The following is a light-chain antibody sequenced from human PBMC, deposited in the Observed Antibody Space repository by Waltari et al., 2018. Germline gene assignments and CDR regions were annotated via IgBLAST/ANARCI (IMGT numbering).Light chain of an antibody. J-gene: IGKJ4*01. CDR2: EVS. CDR3: MQSIQMPLT. CDR1: QSLLHTDGKRY. Sequence: DIVMTQTPVSLSVTPGQPASISCKSSQSLLHTDGKRYLYRYLQKPGQSPQLLIHEVSKRFSGVPDRFSGSGSGTDFTLKISRVEAEDVGVYYCMQSIQMPLTFGGGTKVEIK. V-gene: IGKV2D-29*02.